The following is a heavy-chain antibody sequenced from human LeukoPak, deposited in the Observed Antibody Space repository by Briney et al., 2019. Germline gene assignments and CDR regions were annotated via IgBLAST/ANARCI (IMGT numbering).Heavy chain of an antibody. D-gene: IGHD1-26*01. J-gene: IGHJ4*02. V-gene: IGHV1-24*01. Sequence: ASVKVSCKVSGYTLTELSMHWVRQAPGKGLEWMGGFDPEDGETIYAQKFQGRVTMTEDTSTDTAYMELSSLRSEDTAVYYCATGYSGSYQFDYWGQGTLVTVSS. CDR1: GYTLTELS. CDR2: FDPEDGET. CDR3: ATGYSGSYQFDY.